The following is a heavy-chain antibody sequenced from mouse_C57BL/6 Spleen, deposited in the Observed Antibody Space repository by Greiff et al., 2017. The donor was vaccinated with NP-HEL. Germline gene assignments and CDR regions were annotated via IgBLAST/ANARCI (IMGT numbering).Heavy chain of an antibody. CDR2: IYPRDGST. D-gene: IGHD1-1*01. V-gene: IGHV1-78*01. CDR3: ASEGDFYDGSSARDD. J-gene: IGHJ2*01. Sequence: VQLQQSDAELVKPGASVKISCKVSGYTFTDHTIHWMKQRPEQGLEWIGYIYPRDGSTKYNEKFKGKATLTADKSSSTAYMQLNSLTSADSAVYFWASEGDFYDGSSARDDWGQGTTLTVSS. CDR1: GYTFTDHT.